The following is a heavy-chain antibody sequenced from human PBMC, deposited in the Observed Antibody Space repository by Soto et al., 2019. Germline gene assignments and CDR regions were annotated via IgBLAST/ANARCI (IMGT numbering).Heavy chain of an antibody. CDR1: GFSFSSYA. Sequence: QVRLVESGGGVVQPGRSLRLSCTASGFSFSSYAMYWFRQPPGKGLEWVAVISKDGMNKNYAYSVKGRVTVSRDNANYSRELQLNSLRGEDTAMDYCARDMYSSDYFVKWFEPWGQGTLVTVSS. CDR2: ISKDGMNK. D-gene: IGHD6-19*01. CDR3: ARDMYSSDYFVKWFEP. J-gene: IGHJ5*02. V-gene: IGHV3-30*04.